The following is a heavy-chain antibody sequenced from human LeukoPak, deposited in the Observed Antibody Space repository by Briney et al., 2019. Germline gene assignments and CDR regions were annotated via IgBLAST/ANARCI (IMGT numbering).Heavy chain of an antibody. V-gene: IGHV4-61*02. CDR3: ASGSGTYYYDSSGYYLDY. CDR2: IYTSGST. Sequence: SETLSLTCTASGCSISSGSYYWSWIRQPAGKGLEWIGRIYTSGSTNYNPSLKSRVTISVDTSKNQFSLKLSSVTAADTAMYYCASGSGTYYYDSSGYYLDYWGQGTLVTVSS. J-gene: IGHJ4*02. D-gene: IGHD3-22*01. CDR1: GCSISSGSYY.